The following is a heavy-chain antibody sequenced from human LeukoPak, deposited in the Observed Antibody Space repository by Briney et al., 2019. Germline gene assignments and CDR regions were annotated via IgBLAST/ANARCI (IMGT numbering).Heavy chain of an antibody. Sequence: AGGSLRLSCAASGFTFDDYGVSWVRQAPGKGLEWVSGINWNGGSTGYADSVKGRFTISRDNAKNSLYLQMNSLRAEDTALYYCARDYLHGDYVYDYWGQGTLVTVSS. CDR3: ARDYLHGDYVYDY. CDR1: GFTFDDYG. CDR2: INWNGGST. V-gene: IGHV3-20*04. D-gene: IGHD4-17*01. J-gene: IGHJ4*02.